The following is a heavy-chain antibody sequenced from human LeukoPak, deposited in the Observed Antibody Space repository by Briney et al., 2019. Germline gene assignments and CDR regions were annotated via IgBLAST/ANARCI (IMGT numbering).Heavy chain of an antibody. J-gene: IGHJ4*02. CDR2: IYYSGST. CDR1: GGSISSYY. V-gene: IGHV4-59*01. Sequence: PSETLSLTCTVSGGSISSYYWSWIRQPPGKGLEWIGYIYYSGSTDYNPSLKSRVTISVDTSKNQFSLKLSSVNAADTAVYYCAREGVTKYYFDYWGQGTLVTVSS. D-gene: IGHD4-11*01. CDR3: AREGVTKYYFDY.